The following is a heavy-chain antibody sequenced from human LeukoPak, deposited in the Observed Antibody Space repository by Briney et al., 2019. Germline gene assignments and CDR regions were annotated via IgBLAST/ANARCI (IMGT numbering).Heavy chain of an antibody. CDR3: ARGYYYGSGSDWGTNDY. J-gene: IGHJ4*02. Sequence: ASVKVSCKASRYTFTGYYMHWVRQAPGQGLEWMGIINPSGGSTSYAQKFQGRVTMTRDMSTSTVYMELSSLRSEDTAVYYCARGYYYGSGSDWGTNDYWGQGTLVTVSS. D-gene: IGHD3-10*01. CDR1: RYTFTGYY. V-gene: IGHV1-46*01. CDR2: INPSGGST.